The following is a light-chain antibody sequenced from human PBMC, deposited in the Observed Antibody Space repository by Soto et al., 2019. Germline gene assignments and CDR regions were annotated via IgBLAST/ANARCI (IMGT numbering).Light chain of an antibody. CDR3: SSYAGSNKSV. CDR2: EIS. Sequence: QSALTQPASVSGSPGQSITISCTGTSSDVGGSNYVSWYQQHPGKAPKLMIYEISNRPSGVSNRFSGSKSGNTASLTISGLQAEDEADYYCSSYAGSNKSVFGTGTKVTVL. J-gene: IGLJ1*01. V-gene: IGLV2-14*01. CDR1: SSDVGGSNY.